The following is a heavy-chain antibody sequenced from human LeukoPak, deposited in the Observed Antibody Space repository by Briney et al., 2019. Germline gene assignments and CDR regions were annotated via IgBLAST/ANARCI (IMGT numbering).Heavy chain of an antibody. V-gene: IGHV1-46*01. CDR3: ASGVQSAPRYYYYYMDV. J-gene: IGHJ6*03. CDR2: INPSGGST. D-gene: IGHD2-8*01. CDR1: GYTFTSYY. Sequence: ASVKVSCKASGYTFTSYYMHWVRQAPGQGLEWMGIINPSGGSTSYAQKLQGRVTMTRDMSTSTVYMELSSLRSEDTAVYYCASGVQSAPRYYYYYMDVWGKGTTVTVSS.